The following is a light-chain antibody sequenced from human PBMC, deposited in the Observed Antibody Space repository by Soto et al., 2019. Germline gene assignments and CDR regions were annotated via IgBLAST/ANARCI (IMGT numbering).Light chain of an antibody. CDR3: QQRSDWPLT. J-gene: IGKJ3*01. V-gene: IGKV3-11*01. CDR1: QSVSNY. CDR2: DAS. Sequence: EIVLTQSPATLSLSPGDRATLSCRASQSVSNYLAWYQQKPGQPPRLLMYDASNRATGIPAKFGGSGSGTDFTLTISSLEPEDFAMYHCQQRSDWPLTFGPGTKVDIK.